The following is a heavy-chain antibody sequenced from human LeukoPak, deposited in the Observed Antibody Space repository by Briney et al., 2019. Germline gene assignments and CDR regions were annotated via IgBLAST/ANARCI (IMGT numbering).Heavy chain of an antibody. Sequence: ASVKVSCKASGYTFTSYYMHWVRQAPGQGLEWMGIINPSGGSTSYAQKFQGRVTMTRDTSTSTVYMELSSLRSEDTAVYYCSREVWELPPRKPYNWFDPWGQGTLVTVSS. CDR1: GYTFTSYY. CDR2: INPSGGST. D-gene: IGHD1-26*01. J-gene: IGHJ5*02. V-gene: IGHV1-46*01. CDR3: SREVWELPPRKPYNWFDP.